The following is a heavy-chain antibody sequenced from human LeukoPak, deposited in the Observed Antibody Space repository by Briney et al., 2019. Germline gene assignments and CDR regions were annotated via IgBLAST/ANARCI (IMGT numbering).Heavy chain of an antibody. V-gene: IGHV3-30*04. CDR2: IPYDGSNE. Sequence: GTSLRLSCAASGFIFSRSVMHWVRQAPGKGLEWVALIPYDGSNEYYADSVKGRFTISRDNAKNSLYLQMNSLRVEDTAVYYCTRDEEGASREFDYWGQGALVTVSS. CDR1: GFIFSRSV. CDR3: TRDEEGASREFDY. D-gene: IGHD1-26*01. J-gene: IGHJ4*02.